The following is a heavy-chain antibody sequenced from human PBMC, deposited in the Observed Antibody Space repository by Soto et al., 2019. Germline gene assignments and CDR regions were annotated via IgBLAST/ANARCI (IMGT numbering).Heavy chain of an antibody. Sequence: GGSLRLSCAASDFTFSNAWINWVRQAPGKGLEWVGRSRNKANSYNPEYAPSVKDRFSISRDNSKDSMYLQMNSLKTEDTAVYYCARDTGGSYDYWGQGALVTVSS. CDR1: DFTFSNAW. CDR3: ARDTGGSYDY. CDR2: SRNKANSYNP. V-gene: IGHV3-72*01. D-gene: IGHD3-16*01. J-gene: IGHJ4*02.